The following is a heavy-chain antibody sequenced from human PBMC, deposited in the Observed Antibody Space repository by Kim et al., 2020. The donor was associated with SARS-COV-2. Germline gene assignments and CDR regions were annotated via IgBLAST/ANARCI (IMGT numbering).Heavy chain of an antibody. CDR2: INGGNGNT. D-gene: IGHD6-19*01. J-gene: IGHJ4*02. CDR3: AREAVAGSFDY. V-gene: IGHV1-3*01. Sequence: SVKVSCKASGYTFTTFALYWVRRAPGQRLEWMGWINGGNGNTRYSQKFQARVSITRDTSATTAYLELSGLRSEDTAVYYCAREAVAGSFDYWGQGTLVTVSS. CDR1: GYTFTTFA.